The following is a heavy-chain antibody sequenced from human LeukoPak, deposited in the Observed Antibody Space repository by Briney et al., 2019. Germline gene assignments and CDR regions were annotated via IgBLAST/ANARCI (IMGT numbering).Heavy chain of an antibody. D-gene: IGHD1-14*01. CDR2: ISSSSSYI. J-gene: IGHJ4*02. CDR1: GFTFSSYS. Sequence: GGSLRLSCAASGFTFSSYSMNWVRQAPGKGLEWVSSISSSSSYIYYADSVKGRFTISRDNAKNSLYLQMNSLKAEDTAVYYCAIHHIGPFDFWGQGTLVTVSS. CDR3: AIHHIGPFDF. V-gene: IGHV3-21*03.